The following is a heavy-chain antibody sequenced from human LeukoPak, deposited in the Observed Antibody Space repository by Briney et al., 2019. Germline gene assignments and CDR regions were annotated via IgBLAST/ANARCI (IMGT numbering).Heavy chain of an antibody. V-gene: IGHV1-46*01. D-gene: IGHD6-19*01. CDR1: GGTFSSYA. Sequence: ASVKVSCKASGGTFSSYAISWVRQAPGQGLEWMGIINPSGGSTSYAQKFQGRVTMTRDTSTSTVYMELSSLRSEDTAVYYCARGYSSGWYTHWFDPWGQGTLVTVSS. CDR3: ARGYSSGWYTHWFDP. CDR2: INPSGGST. J-gene: IGHJ5*02.